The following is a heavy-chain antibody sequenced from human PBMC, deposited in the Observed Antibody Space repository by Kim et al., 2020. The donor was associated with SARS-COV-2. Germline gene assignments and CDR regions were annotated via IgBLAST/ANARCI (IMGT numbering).Heavy chain of an antibody. D-gene: IGHD6-13*01. V-gene: IGHV3-30-3*01. J-gene: IGHJ3*02. CDR3: ARDGDSSSQDAFDI. Sequence: GGSLRLSCAASGFTFSSYAMHWVRQAPGKGLEWVAVISYDGSNKYYADSVKGRFTISRDNSKNTLYLQMNSLRAEDTAVYYCARDGDSSSQDAFDIWGQGTMVTVSS. CDR2: ISYDGSNK. CDR1: GFTFSSYA.